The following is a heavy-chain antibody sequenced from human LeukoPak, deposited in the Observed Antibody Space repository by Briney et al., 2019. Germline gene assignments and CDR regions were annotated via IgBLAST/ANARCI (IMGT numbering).Heavy chain of an antibody. Sequence: PSQTLSLTCTVSGGSISSGGYYWSWIRQRPGKGLEWIGYIYYSGSTYYNPSLKSRVTISVDTSKNQFSLKLSSVTAADTAVYYCARAISNYYGSGSYVDYWGQGTLVTVSS. D-gene: IGHD3-10*01. CDR2: IYYSGST. CDR3: ARAISNYYGSGSYVDY. V-gene: IGHV4-31*03. CDR1: GGSISSGGYY. J-gene: IGHJ4*02.